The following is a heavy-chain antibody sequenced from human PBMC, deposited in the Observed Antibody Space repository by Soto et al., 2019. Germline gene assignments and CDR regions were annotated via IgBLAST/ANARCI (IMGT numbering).Heavy chain of an antibody. J-gene: IGHJ6*02. V-gene: IGHV4-61*01. CDR2: IYYSGST. D-gene: IGHD1-1*01. Sequence: QVQLQESGPGLVKPSETLSLTCTVSGGSVSSGSYYWSWIRQPPGNGLEWIGYIYYSGSTNYNPSLKSRVTISVDPSKNQFSLKLSSVTAADTAVYYCARDSVSYPWTLCGMDVWGQGTTVTVSS. CDR3: ARDSVSYPWTLCGMDV. CDR1: GGSVSSGSYY.